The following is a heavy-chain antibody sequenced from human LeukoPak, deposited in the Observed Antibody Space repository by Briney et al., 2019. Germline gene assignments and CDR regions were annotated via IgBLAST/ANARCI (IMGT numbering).Heavy chain of an antibody. Sequence: EASVKVSCKASGYTFTTYDINWARQATGQGLEWMGWMNPNSGNTGYAQKFQGRVTMTRNTSISTAYMELSSLRSEDTAVYYCARGRLAVAGTMDWFDPWGQGTLVTVSS. V-gene: IGHV1-8*01. CDR1: GYTFTTYD. CDR3: ARGRLAVAGTMDWFDP. J-gene: IGHJ5*02. D-gene: IGHD6-19*01. CDR2: MNPNSGNT.